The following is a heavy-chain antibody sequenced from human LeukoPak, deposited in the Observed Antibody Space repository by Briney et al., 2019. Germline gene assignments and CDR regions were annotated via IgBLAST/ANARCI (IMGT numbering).Heavy chain of an antibody. CDR3: ARNWGVVVPAAIYYMDV. CDR1: GYTFTSYG. J-gene: IGHJ6*03. Sequence: ASVKVSCKASGYTFTSYGISWVRQAPGQGLEWMGWISAYNGNTNYAQKLQGRVTMTTDTSTSTAYMELRSLRSDDTAVYYCARNWGVVVPAAIYYMDVWGKGTTVTISS. V-gene: IGHV1-18*01. CDR2: ISAYNGNT. D-gene: IGHD2-2*01.